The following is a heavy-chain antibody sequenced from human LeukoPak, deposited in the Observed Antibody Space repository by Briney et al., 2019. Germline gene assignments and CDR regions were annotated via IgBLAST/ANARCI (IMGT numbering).Heavy chain of an antibody. D-gene: IGHD6-25*01. CDR2: ISSSSRYI. CDR1: GFTFSSYS. Sequence: GGSLRLSCAASGFTFSSYSMNWVRQAPGKGLEWVSSISSSSRYIYYADSVKGRFTISRDNAKNSLYLQMNSLRAEDTAVYYCARDPAEVAARGDYWGQGTLVTVSS. V-gene: IGHV3-21*01. CDR3: ARDPAEVAARGDY. J-gene: IGHJ4*02.